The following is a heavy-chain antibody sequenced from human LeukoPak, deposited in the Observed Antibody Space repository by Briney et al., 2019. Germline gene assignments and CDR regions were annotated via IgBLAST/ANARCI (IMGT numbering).Heavy chain of an antibody. J-gene: IGHJ4*02. V-gene: IGHV3-43*02. Sequence: PRGSLRLSCEASGFTFDYYAMHWVRQAPGKGLEWVSLITGDGGTTSYADSVKGRFSISRDNSKNSLYLQMNNLRTEDTALYYCANLGNSARDDYWGQGTLVTVSS. D-gene: IGHD4-23*01. CDR1: GFTFDYYA. CDR2: ITGDGGTT. CDR3: ANLGNSARDDY.